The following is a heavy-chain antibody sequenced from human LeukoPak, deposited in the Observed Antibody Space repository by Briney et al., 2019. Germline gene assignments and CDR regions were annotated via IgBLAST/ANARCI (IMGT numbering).Heavy chain of an antibody. J-gene: IGHJ5*02. D-gene: IGHD3-16*01. CDR1: GGSISGSVW. V-gene: IGHV4-4*02. CDR2: IYHRGNI. Sequence: SGTLSLTCAVSGGSISGSVWWSWVRPPPGKGLEWSGEIYHRGNINYNPSLKSRVTISLDKSQNHFSLNLNSVTAADTAVYYCAGQGGFYLDHWGQGILVTVSS. CDR3: AGQGGFYLDH.